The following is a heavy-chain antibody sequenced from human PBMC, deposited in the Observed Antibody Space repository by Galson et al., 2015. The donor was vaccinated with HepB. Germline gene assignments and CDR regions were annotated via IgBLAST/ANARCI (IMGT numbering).Heavy chain of an antibody. CDR1: GFTFSSYG. CDR2: IWYAGSNK. D-gene: IGHD3-3*01. Sequence: SLRLSCAAAGFTFSSYGMHLVRQAPGKGLEWGAVIWYAGSNKYYADSVKGRFTISRDNSKNTLYPQVNSLRAEDTAVYYCARDLASAVFYYYYGMDVWGQGTTVTVSS. CDR3: ARDLASAVFYYYYGMDV. J-gene: IGHJ6*02. V-gene: IGHV3-33*01.